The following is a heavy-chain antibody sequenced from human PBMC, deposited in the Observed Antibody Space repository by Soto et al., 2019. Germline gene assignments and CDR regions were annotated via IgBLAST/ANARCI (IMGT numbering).Heavy chain of an antibody. CDR1: GFTFSGSA. CDR3: TRRTIVGATKFDY. D-gene: IGHD1-26*01. V-gene: IGHV3-73*01. J-gene: IGHJ4*02. Sequence: GGSLRLSCAASGFTFSGSAMHWVRQASGKGLEWVGRIRSKANSYATAYAASVKGRVTISRDDSKNTAYLQMNSLKTEDPAVYYCTRRTIVGATKFDYWGQGTLVTVSS. CDR2: IRSKANSYAT.